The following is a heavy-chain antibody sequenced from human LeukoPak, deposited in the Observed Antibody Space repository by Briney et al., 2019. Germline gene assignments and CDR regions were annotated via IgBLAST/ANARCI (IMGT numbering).Heavy chain of an antibody. D-gene: IGHD5-18*01. V-gene: IGHV4-39*07. CDR2: IFYSGST. CDR3: AREGDNYGNWCDP. J-gene: IGHJ5*02. CDR1: SGSISTSNYY. Sequence: SETLSLTCTVSSGSISTSNYYWGWVRQPPGKALEWIGNIFYSGSTNYNPSLKSRVTISLDTSKNQFSLKLSSVTAADTAVYYCAREGDNYGNWCDPWGQGTLVTVSS.